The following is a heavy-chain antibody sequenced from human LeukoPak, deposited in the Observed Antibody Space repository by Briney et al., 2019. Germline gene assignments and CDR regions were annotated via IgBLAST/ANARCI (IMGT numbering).Heavy chain of an antibody. CDR1: GFTFSSYA. CDR3: AKVKGYYYDSSGFLDY. CDR2: ISGSGSST. V-gene: IGHV3-23*01. Sequence: GGTLRLSCAASGFTFSSYAMSWARQAPGKGLEWGSAISGSGSSTYYADSVKGRFTISRDNSKNTLYLQMNSLRAEDTGVYYCAKVKGYYYDSSGFLDYWGQGTLVTVSS. J-gene: IGHJ4*02. D-gene: IGHD3-22*01.